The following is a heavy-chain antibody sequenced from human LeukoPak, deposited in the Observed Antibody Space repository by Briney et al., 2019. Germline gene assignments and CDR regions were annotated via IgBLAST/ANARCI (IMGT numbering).Heavy chain of an antibody. CDR3: ASFSNPDY. J-gene: IGHJ4*02. D-gene: IGHD4-11*01. V-gene: IGHV3-30*04. CDR1: GFTFSSYA. Sequence: HPGGSLRLSCAASGFTFSSYAMHWVRQAPGKGLEWVAVISYDGSNKYYADSVKGRFTISRDNAKNTLYLQMNSLRAEDTAIYYCASFSNPDYWGQGTLVTVSS. CDR2: ISYDGSNK.